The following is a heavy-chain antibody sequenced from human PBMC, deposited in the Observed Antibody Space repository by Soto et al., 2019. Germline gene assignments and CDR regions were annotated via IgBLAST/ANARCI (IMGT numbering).Heavy chain of an antibody. CDR1: WRTVRSNY. D-gene: IGHD3-16*01. J-gene: IGHJ4*02. CDR3: ASYRGALYFES. Sequence: PLETLSLTRSVSWRTVRSNYWSWIRQSPDKGLEWLGYVFYGGTDYNPSLGGRVSMSVETSKSQFSLKLTSVTVADTAVYYCASYRGALYFESWGPGILVTVSS. CDR2: VFYGGT. V-gene: IGHV4-59*02.